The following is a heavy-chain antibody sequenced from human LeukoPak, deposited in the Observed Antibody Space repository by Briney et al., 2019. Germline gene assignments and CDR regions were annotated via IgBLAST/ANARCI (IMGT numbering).Heavy chain of an antibody. D-gene: IGHD2-15*01. Sequence: SETLSLTCAVYGGSFSGYSWNWVRQSPEKGLEWIGEINHSGSTNFNPSLKSRVTISVDTSKKQLSLKVPSVTAADTAIYYCARGAAAGNWFDPWGQGTLVTVSS. V-gene: IGHV4-34*01. J-gene: IGHJ5*02. CDR1: GGSFSGYS. CDR3: ARGAAAGNWFDP. CDR2: INHSGST.